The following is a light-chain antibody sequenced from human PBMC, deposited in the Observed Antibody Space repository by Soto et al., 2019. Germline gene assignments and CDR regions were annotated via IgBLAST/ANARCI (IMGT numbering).Light chain of an antibody. CDR1: NSDVGGYDY. CDR2: DVT. V-gene: IGLV2-11*01. Sequence: QSALTQPRSVSGSPGQSVTISCSGTNSDVGGYDYVSWYQQHPGEGPKLLIYDVTHRPSGVPDRFSGSKSGNTASLTISGLQTEDEADYYCYSDAGISSVLFGGGTKLTVL. CDR3: YSDAGISSVL. J-gene: IGLJ2*01.